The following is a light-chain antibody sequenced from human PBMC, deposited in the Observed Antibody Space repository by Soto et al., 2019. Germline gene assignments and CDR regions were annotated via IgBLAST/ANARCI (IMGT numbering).Light chain of an antibody. Sequence: DIQVATSASDLSGSVCDSVNITCRASQTISSWLAWYQQKPGKAPKLLIYKASTLKSGVPSRFSGSGSGTEFTLTISSLQPDDFATYYCQHYNSYSEAFGQGTKVDIK. J-gene: IGKJ1*01. CDR1: QTISSW. CDR3: QHYNSYSEA. V-gene: IGKV1-5*03. CDR2: KAS.